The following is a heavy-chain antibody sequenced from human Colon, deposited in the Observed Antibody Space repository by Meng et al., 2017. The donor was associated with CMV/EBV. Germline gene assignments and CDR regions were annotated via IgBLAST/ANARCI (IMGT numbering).Heavy chain of an antibody. CDR2: ITISSTYI. D-gene: IGHD1-26*01. CDR3: ARGLGSGTRRGVDY. J-gene: IGHJ4*02. Sequence: GESLKISCVASGFSFDTYSMSWVLKAQGKGLEWVSTITISSTYIYYAESVKGRFTVSRDNAKNSLYLQIKGLKAEDAAVYYCARGLGSGTRRGVDYWGQGTLVTVSS. CDR1: GFSFDTYS. V-gene: IGHV3-21*01.